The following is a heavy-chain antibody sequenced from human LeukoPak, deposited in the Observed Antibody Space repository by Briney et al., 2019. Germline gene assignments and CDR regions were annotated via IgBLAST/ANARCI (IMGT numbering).Heavy chain of an antibody. D-gene: IGHD3-3*01. Sequence: GGSLRLSCAASGFTFSSYAMSWVRQAPGKGLEWVSPINGNGGSRDYADSVKGRFTISRDNSKNTLYLQMNSLRAEDTAVYYCARTRDYDFWSAYYDDWLDPWGQGTLVTVSS. CDR1: GFTFSSYA. J-gene: IGHJ5*02. CDR3: ARTRDYDFWSAYYDDWLDP. CDR2: INGNGGSR. V-gene: IGHV3-23*01.